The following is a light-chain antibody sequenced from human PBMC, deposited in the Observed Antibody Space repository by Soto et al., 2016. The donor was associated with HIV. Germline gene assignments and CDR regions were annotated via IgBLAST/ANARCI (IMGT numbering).Light chain of an antibody. CDR2: NSL. J-gene: IGLJ2*01. CDR1: NIGSES. CDR3: QVWDSSSGLVV. Sequence: SYVLTQPPSVSVAPGKTASITCGGDNIGSESVHWYQQKPGQAPILVIYNSLDRPSGMPERFSASNSGNTATLTSSRVEDGDEADYYCQVWDSSSGLVVFGGGTKLTVL. V-gene: IGLV3-21*04.